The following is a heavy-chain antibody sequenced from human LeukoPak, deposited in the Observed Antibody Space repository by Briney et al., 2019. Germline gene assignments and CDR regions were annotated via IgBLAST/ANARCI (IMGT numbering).Heavy chain of an antibody. CDR2: ISGSGAST. D-gene: IGHD3-9*01. Sequence: PGGSLRLSSAASGFTFSNYAMSWVRQAPGKGLEWVSTISGSGASTYYADSVKGRFAISRDNSKNTLYLQMNSLRAEDTAVYYCARALYDILTGFSDLDYWGQGTLVTVSS. CDR3: ARALYDILTGFSDLDY. CDR1: GFTFSNYA. J-gene: IGHJ4*02. V-gene: IGHV3-23*01.